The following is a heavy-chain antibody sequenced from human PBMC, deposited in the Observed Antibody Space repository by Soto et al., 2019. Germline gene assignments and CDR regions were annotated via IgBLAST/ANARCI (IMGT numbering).Heavy chain of an antibody. CDR2: ISGGGGST. Sequence: EVQLLESGGRLVQPGGSLRLSCAASGFSFSIYAMNWVRQAPGKGLEWVSGISGGGGSTYHADSVKGRFTISRDNYKDTLYLQMNSLSAEDTAVYYCAKDPTSYDSSAQFDSWGQGTLVTVSS. D-gene: IGHD3-22*01. J-gene: IGHJ4*02. CDR1: GFSFSIYA. V-gene: IGHV3-23*01. CDR3: AKDPTSYDSSAQFDS.